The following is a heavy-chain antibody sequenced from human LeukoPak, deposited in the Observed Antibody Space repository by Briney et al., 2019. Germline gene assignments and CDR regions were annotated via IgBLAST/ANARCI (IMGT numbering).Heavy chain of an antibody. CDR2: ISGSGGST. CDR3: AKGEEESSSWYSQFDY. J-gene: IGHJ4*02. CDR1: GFTFSSYA. D-gene: IGHD6-13*01. V-gene: IGHV3-23*01. Sequence: GGSLRLSCAASGFTFSSYAMSWVRQAPGKGLEWVSAISGSGGSTYYAASVKGRFTISRDNSKNTLYLQMNSLRAEDTAVYYCAKGEEESSSWYSQFDYWGQGTLVTVSS.